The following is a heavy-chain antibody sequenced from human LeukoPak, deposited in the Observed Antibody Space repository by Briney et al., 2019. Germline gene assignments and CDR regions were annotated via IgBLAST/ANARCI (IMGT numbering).Heavy chain of an antibody. D-gene: IGHD3-3*01. J-gene: IGHJ1*01. CDR3: ARGWYYDFWSGYYRTPGEYFQH. CDR2: INHSGST. CDR1: GGSFSGYY. Sequence: SETLSLTCAVYGGSFSGYYWSWIRQPPGKGLEWIGEINHSGSTNYNPSLKSRVTISVDTSKNQFSLKLSSVTAADTAEYYCARGWYYDFWSGYYRTPGEYFQHWGQGTLVTVSS. V-gene: IGHV4-34*01.